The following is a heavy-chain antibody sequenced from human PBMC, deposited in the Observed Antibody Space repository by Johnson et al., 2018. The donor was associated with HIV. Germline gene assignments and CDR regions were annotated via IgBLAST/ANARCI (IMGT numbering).Heavy chain of an antibody. V-gene: IGHV3-7*05. D-gene: IGHD1-1*01. CDR3: ARRSGYAFDI. J-gene: IGHJ3*02. CDR2: IKEDGSEK. CDR1: GLIFRTYW. Sequence: VQLVESGGGLVQPGGSPRLSCGGSGLIFRTYWMSWVRQAPGKGLEWVANIKEDGSEKYYVDSVKGRFTISRDNGKNSLSLQMNSLRVEDTAVYYCARRSGYAFDIWGQGTMVTVSS.